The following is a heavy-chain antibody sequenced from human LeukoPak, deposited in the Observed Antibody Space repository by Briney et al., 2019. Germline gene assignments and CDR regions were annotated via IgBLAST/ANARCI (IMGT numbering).Heavy chain of an antibody. Sequence: GGSLRLSCAASGFTFDDYGMSWVRQAPGKGLEGVSGINWNGGSTGYADSVKGRFTISRDNAKNSLYLQMNSLGAEDTALYYCARARGLFHDHDAFDIWGQGTMVTVSS. D-gene: IGHD3-10*01. CDR3: ARARGLFHDHDAFDI. J-gene: IGHJ3*02. CDR2: INWNGGST. V-gene: IGHV3-20*04. CDR1: GFTFDDYG.